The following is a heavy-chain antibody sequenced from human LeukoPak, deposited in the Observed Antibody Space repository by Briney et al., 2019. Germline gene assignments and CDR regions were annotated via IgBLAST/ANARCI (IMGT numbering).Heavy chain of an antibody. V-gene: IGHV1-2*02. CDR2: INPNSGAT. J-gene: IGHJ4*02. D-gene: IGHD3-16*01. Sequence: ASVKVSCKASGYTFTGYYMHRVRQAPGQGPEWMGWINPNSGATNYAQKFQGRVTITRDMSIITTYMELSRLRSDDTAVYYCAGVDNWGLDFWGQGTQVTVSS. CDR3: AGVDNWGLDF. CDR1: GYTFTGYY.